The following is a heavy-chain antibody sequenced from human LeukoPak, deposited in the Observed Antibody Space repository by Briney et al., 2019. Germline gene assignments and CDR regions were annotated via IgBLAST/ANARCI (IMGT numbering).Heavy chain of an antibody. CDR2: ISYDGSNK. V-gene: IGHV3-30*04. D-gene: IGHD3-16*02. Sequence: GGSLRLSCAASGFTFSSYAMHWVRQAPGKGLEWVAVISYDGSNKYYADSVKGRFTISRDNSKNTLYLQMNSLRAEDTAVYYCAREGVPYDYVWGSYRPDAFDIWGQGIMVTVSS. CDR3: AREGVPYDYVWGSYRPDAFDI. J-gene: IGHJ3*02. CDR1: GFTFSSYA.